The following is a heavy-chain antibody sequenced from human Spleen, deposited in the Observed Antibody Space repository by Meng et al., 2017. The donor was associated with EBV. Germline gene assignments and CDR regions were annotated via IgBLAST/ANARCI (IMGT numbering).Heavy chain of an antibody. CDR2: INAYNGNT. D-gene: IGHD4-23*01. J-gene: IGHJ4*02. Sequence: QVQRVQYGTEVKKSGASVKVSCKASGYTFRNYLITWVRQAPGQGLEWMGWINAYNGNTNYAQKLQGRVTMTADTSTNTVYMELRSLRSDDTAVYYCARGLGGNSYFDYWGQGTLVTVSS. V-gene: IGHV1-18*04. CDR3: ARGLGGNSYFDY. CDR1: GYTFRNYL.